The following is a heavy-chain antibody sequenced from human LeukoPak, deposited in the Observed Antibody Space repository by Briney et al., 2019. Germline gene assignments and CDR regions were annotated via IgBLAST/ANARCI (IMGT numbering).Heavy chain of an antibody. D-gene: IGHD2-2*01. V-gene: IGHV5-51*01. J-gene: IGHJ3*02. CDR3: ARFLCTSCYDAPYDAFDI. Sequence: GESLKISCKGSGYSFTSYWIGWVRQMPGKGLEWMGIIYPGDSDTRYSPSFQGQVTISADKSISTAYLQWSSLKASDTAMYYCARFLCTSCYDAPYDAFDIWGQGTMVTVSS. CDR1: GYSFTSYW. CDR2: IYPGDSDT.